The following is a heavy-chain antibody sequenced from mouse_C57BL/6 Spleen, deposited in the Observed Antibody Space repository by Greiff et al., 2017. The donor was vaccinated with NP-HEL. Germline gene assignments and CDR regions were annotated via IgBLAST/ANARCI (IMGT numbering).Heavy chain of an antibody. CDR3: TRALYDGYYDYAMDY. CDR2: ISSGGDYI. CDR1: GFTFSSYA. J-gene: IGHJ4*01. V-gene: IGHV5-9-1*02. Sequence: EVKLVESGEGLVKPGGSLKLSCAASGFTFSSYAMSWVRQTPEKRLEWVAYISSGGDYIYYADTVKGRFTISRDNARNTLYLQMSSLKSEDTAMYYCTRALYDGYYDYAMDYWGQGTSVTVSS. D-gene: IGHD2-3*01.